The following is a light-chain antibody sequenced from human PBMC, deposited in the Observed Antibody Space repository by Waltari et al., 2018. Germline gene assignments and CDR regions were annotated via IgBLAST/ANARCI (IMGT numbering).Light chain of an antibody. CDR3: AAWDDSLNGVV. CDR1: SSNIGSNT. Sequence: QSVLTQPPSASGTPGQRVTISCSGSSSNIGSNTVNWYQQPPGTAPKLLIYSNNQLPSGVPDRFSGSKSGTSASLASSGLQSEDEADYYCAAWDDSLNGVVFGGGTKLTVL. J-gene: IGLJ2*01. CDR2: SNN. V-gene: IGLV1-44*01.